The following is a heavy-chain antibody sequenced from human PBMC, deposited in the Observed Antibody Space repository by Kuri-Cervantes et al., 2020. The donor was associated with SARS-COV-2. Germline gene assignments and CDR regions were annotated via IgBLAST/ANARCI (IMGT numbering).Heavy chain of an antibody. Sequence: LSLTCAASGFTFSSYGMHWVRQAPGKGLEWVAVISYDGSNKYYADSVKGRFTISRDNSKNTLYLQMNSLRAEDTAVYYCARGAVAGTLYYYYYGMDVWGQGTTVTVS. CDR2: ISYDGSNK. CDR1: GFTFSSYG. CDR3: ARGAVAGTLYYYYYGMDV. V-gene: IGHV3-30*03. J-gene: IGHJ6*02. D-gene: IGHD6-19*01.